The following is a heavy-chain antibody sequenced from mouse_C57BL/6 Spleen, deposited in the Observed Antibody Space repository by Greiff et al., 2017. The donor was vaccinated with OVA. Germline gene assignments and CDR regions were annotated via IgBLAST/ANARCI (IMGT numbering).Heavy chain of an antibody. CDR2: INPNNGGT. CDR3: AREGKKSTMVTKNYAMDY. V-gene: IGHV1-26*01. Sequence: EVQLQQSGPELVKPGASVKISCKASGYTFTDYYMNWVKQSHGKSLEWIGDINPNNGGTSYNQKFKGKATLTVDKSSSTAYMELRSLTSEDSAVYYCAREGKKSTMVTKNYAMDYWGQGTSVTVSS. J-gene: IGHJ4*01. D-gene: IGHD2-2*01. CDR1: GYTFTDYY.